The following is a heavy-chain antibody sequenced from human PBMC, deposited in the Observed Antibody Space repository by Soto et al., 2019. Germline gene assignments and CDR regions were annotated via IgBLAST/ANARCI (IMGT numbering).Heavy chain of an antibody. Sequence: QVQLVESGGGVVQPGRSLRLSCAASGFTFSSYGMHWVRQAPGKGLEWVAVISYDGSNKYYADSVKGRFTISRDNSKNTLYLQMNSLRAEDTAVYYCAKGNWNYVVYWGQGTLVTVSS. J-gene: IGHJ4*02. V-gene: IGHV3-30*18. CDR3: AKGNWNYVVY. CDR2: ISYDGSNK. D-gene: IGHD1-1*01. CDR1: GFTFSSYG.